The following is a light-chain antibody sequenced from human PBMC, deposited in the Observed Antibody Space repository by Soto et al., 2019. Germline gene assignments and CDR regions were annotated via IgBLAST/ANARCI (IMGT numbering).Light chain of an antibody. CDR3: QQRDDWPPWT. CDR2: GAS. Sequence: EIVLTQSTGTLSLSPGERATLSCRASQSVSSSYLAWYQQKPGQAPRLLIYGASSRATGIPDRFSGSGSGTDFTLIISSLEPEDFAVYYCQQRDDWPPWTFGQGTKVDIK. CDR1: QSVSSSY. J-gene: IGKJ1*01. V-gene: IGKV3D-20*02.